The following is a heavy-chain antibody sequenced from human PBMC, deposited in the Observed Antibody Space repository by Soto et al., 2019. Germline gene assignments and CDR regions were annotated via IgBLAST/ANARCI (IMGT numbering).Heavy chain of an antibody. CDR2: MNPNTANT. CDR3: ATSGSYLYPGGWFDP. V-gene: IGHV1-8*02. CDR1: GYTFISYD. D-gene: IGHD1-26*01. J-gene: IGHJ5*02. Sequence: ASVKVSCKASGYTFISYDINWVRQAPGQGLEWIGWMNPNTANTGFAKKFQGRVTMTRDIPASTAYVELSGLRSEDTAVYYCATSGSYLYPGGWFDPWGQGTLVTVSS.